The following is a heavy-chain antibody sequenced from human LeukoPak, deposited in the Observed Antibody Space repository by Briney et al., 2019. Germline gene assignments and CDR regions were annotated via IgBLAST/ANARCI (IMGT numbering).Heavy chain of an antibody. Sequence: PSETLSLTCTVSGGSISSSSYYWAWIRPTPGTGLEWIGSIYYTGRTYYNPSLKSRVTMSVDTSKNQFSLKLSSVTAGDTAVYYCATTLYCDSSSCYDAFDIWGLGTKVTVSS. D-gene: IGHD2-2*01. J-gene: IGHJ3*02. CDR1: GGSISSSSYY. V-gene: IGHV4-39*01. CDR3: ATTLYCDSSSCYDAFDI. CDR2: IYYTGRT.